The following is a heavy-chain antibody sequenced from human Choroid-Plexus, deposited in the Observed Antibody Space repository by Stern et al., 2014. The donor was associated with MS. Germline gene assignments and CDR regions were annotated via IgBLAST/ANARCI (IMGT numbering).Heavy chain of an antibody. J-gene: IGHJ5*02. V-gene: IGHV3-30*18. CDR2: VSYDGSNK. Sequence: VQLVESGGGVVQPGRPLRLSCVASGFTLGSCAMHWVRQAPGKGLEWVAGVSYDGSNKYYADSVKGRFTISRANSQKTLYMQMSSLRPEDTAVYFCAKDRQYLTYFFDHWGQGSLVTVSS. CDR3: AKDRQYLTYFFDH. CDR1: GFTLGSCA. D-gene: IGHD2/OR15-2a*01.